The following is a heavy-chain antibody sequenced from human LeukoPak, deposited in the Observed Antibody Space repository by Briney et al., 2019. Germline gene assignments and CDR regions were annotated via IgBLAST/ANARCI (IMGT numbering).Heavy chain of an antibody. D-gene: IGHD1-14*01. V-gene: IGHV1-2*06. J-gene: IGHJ3*02. Sequence: ASVKVSCKASGYTFTAYYMHWVRQAPGQGLEWVGRINPNSGDTNYAQKFQGRATMTRDTSISTVYMELTGLRSDDTAVYYCARDVSGISSATDTFDMWGQGTVVTVSS. CDR3: ARDVSGISSATDTFDM. CDR2: INPNSGDT. CDR1: GYTFTAYY.